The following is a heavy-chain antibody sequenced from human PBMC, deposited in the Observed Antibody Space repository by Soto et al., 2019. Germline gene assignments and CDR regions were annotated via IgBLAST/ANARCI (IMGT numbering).Heavy chain of an antibody. Sequence: GASVKVSCKASGFTFTSSSVQWMRQARGQRLEWIGWITVGTGNTSYAQKFQERVTITRDMSTSTAYVELKNLRSEDTAVYYCAAGDGSGYYGGWGRGTQVTVSS. CDR3: AAGDGSGYYGG. J-gene: IGHJ4*02. D-gene: IGHD3-22*01. CDR2: ITVGTGNT. V-gene: IGHV1-58*01. CDR1: GFTFTSSS.